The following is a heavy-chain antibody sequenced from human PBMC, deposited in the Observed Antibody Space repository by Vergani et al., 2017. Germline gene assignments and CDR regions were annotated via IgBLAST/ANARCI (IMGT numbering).Heavy chain of an antibody. CDR2: INPSGGHT. Sequence: QVQVVQSGAEVKKSGASVKVSCKTSGYTFSNYYMHWVRQAPGQGLEWMGIINPSGGHTNYAQKFQGRVTMTRDTSTSKGYMELSSLRSEDTAIYYCARGDYGILTGYRYWGQGTLVTVSA. CDR3: ARGDYGILTGYRY. J-gene: IGHJ4*02. D-gene: IGHD3-9*01. CDR1: GYTFSNYY. V-gene: IGHV1-46*03.